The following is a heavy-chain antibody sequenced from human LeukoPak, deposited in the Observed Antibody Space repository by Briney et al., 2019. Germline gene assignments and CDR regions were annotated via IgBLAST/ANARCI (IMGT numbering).Heavy chain of an antibody. Sequence: GGSLRLSCVASGLTFSNYNMHWVRQAPGKGLEWVAVIRHDGNYKYYVDSVKGRFTISRDNSKNTVYLQMNSLGAEDTAVYLCARDSDYYDSSAYSFRGGLHYDFWGRGTLVTVSS. CDR2: IRHDGNYK. J-gene: IGHJ4*02. CDR3: ARDSDYYDSSAYSFRGGLHYDF. CDR1: GLTFSNYN. V-gene: IGHV3-33*01. D-gene: IGHD3-22*01.